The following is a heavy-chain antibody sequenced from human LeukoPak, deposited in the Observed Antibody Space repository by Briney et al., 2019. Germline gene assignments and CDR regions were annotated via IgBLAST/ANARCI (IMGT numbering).Heavy chain of an antibody. V-gene: IGHV3-30*18. J-gene: IGHJ4*02. CDR3: AKQISSWYNKYFDY. CDR2: ISYDGSNK. D-gene: IGHD6-13*01. Sequence: GGSLRLSCAASGFTFSRYGIHWVRQAPGKGLEWVAVISYDGSNKYYADSVKGRFTISRDNSRNTLSLQMNSLRAEDTAVYYCAKQISSWYNKYFDYWGQGTLVTVSS. CDR1: GFTFSRYG.